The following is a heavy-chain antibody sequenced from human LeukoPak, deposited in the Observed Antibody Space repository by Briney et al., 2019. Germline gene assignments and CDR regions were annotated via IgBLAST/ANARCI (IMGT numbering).Heavy chain of an antibody. J-gene: IGHJ3*02. Sequence: GGSLRLSCAASGFTFSSYAMSWVRQAPGKGLEWVSAISGSGGSTYYADSVKGRFTISRDNSKNTLYLQMNSLRAEDTAVYYCAKARSGSYYFGALDTWGQGTMVTVSS. V-gene: IGHV3-23*01. CDR1: GFTFSSYA. D-gene: IGHD1-26*01. CDR3: AKARSGSYYFGALDT. CDR2: ISGSGGST.